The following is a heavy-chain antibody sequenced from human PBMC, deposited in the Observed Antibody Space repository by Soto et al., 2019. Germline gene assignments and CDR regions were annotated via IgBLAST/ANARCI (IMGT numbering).Heavy chain of an antibody. J-gene: IGHJ6*02. CDR2: INPNSGGT. D-gene: IGHD6-19*01. V-gene: IGHV1-2*04. CDR3: ARNSGWYYGPRLGGMDI. Sequence: YFGDCVRKKTRKGLEWMGWINPNSGGTNYAQKFQGWVTMTRDTSISTAYMELSRLRSDDTAVYYCARNSGWYYGPRLGGMDIRGQPIT. CDR1: YF.